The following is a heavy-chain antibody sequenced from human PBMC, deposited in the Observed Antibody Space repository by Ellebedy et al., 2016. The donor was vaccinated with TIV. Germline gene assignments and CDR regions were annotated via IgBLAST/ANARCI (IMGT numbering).Heavy chain of an antibody. CDR3: ARDLIQVDGMDV. Sequence: PGGSLRPSCAPSGFTVRTNHMSWVRQAPGKGLEWVSVIYRGGSTHYADSVKGKFTISRDISKNTVFLQMNRLRPAGTAVYYCARDLIQVDGMDVWGQGTTVTVSS. V-gene: IGHV3-66*01. D-gene: IGHD5-18*01. CDR2: IYRGGST. J-gene: IGHJ6*02. CDR1: GFTVRTNH.